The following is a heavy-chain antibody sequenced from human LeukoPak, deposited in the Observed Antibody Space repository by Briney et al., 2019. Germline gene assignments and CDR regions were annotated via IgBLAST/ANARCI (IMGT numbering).Heavy chain of an antibody. CDR1: GGSISSGSYY. D-gene: IGHD3-22*01. V-gene: IGHV4-61*03. CDR3: ARGGTYYYDSSGTD. CDR2: ISYTGST. J-gene: IGHJ4*02. Sequence: PSQTLSLTCTVSGGSISSGSYYWSWIRQPPGKGLEWIGYISYTGSTIYNPSLKSRVTISIDTSKNHFSLKLSSVTAADTAVYYCARGGTYYYDSSGTDWGQGTLVTVSS.